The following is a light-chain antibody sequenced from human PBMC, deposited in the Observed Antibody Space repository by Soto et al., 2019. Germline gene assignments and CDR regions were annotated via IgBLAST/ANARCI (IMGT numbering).Light chain of an antibody. J-gene: IGKJ1*01. V-gene: IGKV3-11*01. CDR1: QSVSRY. Sequence: EIVLTQSPATLSLSPGERATISCRASQSVSRYLAWFQQKPGQAPRLLIYSASSRATGIPARFSGSGSGTDFTLTISSLEPEDFAVYYCQQRSNWPRTFGQGTKV. CDR2: SAS. CDR3: QQRSNWPRT.